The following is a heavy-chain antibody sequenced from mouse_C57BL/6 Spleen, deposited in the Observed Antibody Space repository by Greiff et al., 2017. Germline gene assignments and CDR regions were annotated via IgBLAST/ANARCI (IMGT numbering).Heavy chain of an antibody. Sequence: VQLQQSGAELVKPGASVKISCKASGYAFSSYWMNWVKQRPGKGLEWIGQIYPGDGDTNYKGKFKGKATLTADKSSSTAYMQLSSLTSEDSAVYFCARDHGGGAMDYWGQGTSVTVSS. D-gene: IGHD1-2*01. J-gene: IGHJ4*01. CDR2: IYPGDGDT. CDR3: ARDHGGGAMDY. V-gene: IGHV1-80*01. CDR1: GYAFSSYW.